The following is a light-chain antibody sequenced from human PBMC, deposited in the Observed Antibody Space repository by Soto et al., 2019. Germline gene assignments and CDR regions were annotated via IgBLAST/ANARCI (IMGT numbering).Light chain of an antibody. CDR1: QSVNSNY. Sequence: EIVLTQSPGTLSLSPGERATLTCRASQSVNSNYLAWYQQKPGQSPRVLLYGTSSRATGIPDRFSGSGSGTDFTLTISRLEPEDLAVYYCQQYDISFRTFGQGTKVEIK. CDR2: GTS. CDR3: QQYDISFRT. V-gene: IGKV3-20*01. J-gene: IGKJ1*01.